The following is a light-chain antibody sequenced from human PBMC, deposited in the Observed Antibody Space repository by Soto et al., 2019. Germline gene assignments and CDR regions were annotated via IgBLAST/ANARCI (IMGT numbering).Light chain of an antibody. CDR1: SSDVGGYNY. CDR3: SSYAGSNNYVV. CDR2: DVS. V-gene: IGLV2-8*01. J-gene: IGLJ2*01. Sequence: QAVVTQPPSASGSPGRSVTISCTGTSSDVGGYNYVSWYQQHPGKAPKLMIYDVSKRPSGVPDRFSGSKSGNTASLTVSGLQAEDEADYYCSSYAGSNNYVVFGGGTKLTVL.